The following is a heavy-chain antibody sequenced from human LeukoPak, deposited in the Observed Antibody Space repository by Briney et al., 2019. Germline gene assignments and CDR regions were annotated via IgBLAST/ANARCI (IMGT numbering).Heavy chain of an antibody. V-gene: IGHV1-18*01. J-gene: IGHJ3*02. Sequence: ASVKVSCKASGYTFTSYGISWVRQAPGQGLEWMGLISAYNGNTNYAQKLQGRVTMTTDTSTSTAYMELRSLRSDDTAVYYCARDRNMVRGAIDAFDIWGQGTMVTVSS. D-gene: IGHD3-10*01. CDR3: ARDRNMVRGAIDAFDI. CDR1: GYTFTSYG. CDR2: ISAYNGNT.